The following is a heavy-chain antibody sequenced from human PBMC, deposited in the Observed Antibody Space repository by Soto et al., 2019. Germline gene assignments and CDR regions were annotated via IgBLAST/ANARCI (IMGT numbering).Heavy chain of an antibody. D-gene: IGHD1-26*01. CDR3: ARESGGAPATLDYYYFYMDV. CDR1: GDSFNDYY. J-gene: IGHJ6*03. CDR2: INPNSGVT. V-gene: IGHV1-2*04. Sequence: QVQLVQSGAEVRKPGASVTVSCRSSGDSFNDYYIHWVRQAPGQGLEWMGWINPNSGVTKYAQKFQGWVSMPRDTSIRTVYMQLSRLRSDDTAVYYCARESGGAPATLDYYYFYMDVWGTGTTVTVSS.